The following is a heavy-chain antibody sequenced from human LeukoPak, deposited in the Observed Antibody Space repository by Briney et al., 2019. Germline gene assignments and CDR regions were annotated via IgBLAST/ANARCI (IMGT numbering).Heavy chain of an antibody. D-gene: IGHD6-13*01. CDR2: IYYSGST. CDR1: GGSVSSVDYY. J-gene: IGHJ4*02. Sequence: SETLSLTCTVSGGSVSSVDYYWGWIRQPPGKGLEWIGYIYYSGSTYYNPSLKSRVTVSLDTSKNQFSLKLSSVTAADTAVYYCARVAALGRMWGVVYWGQGTLVTVSS. V-gene: IGHV4-30-4*08. CDR3: ARVAALGRMWGVVY.